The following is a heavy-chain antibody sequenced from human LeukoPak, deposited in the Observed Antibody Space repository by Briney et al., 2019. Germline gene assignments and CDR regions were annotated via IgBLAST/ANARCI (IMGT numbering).Heavy chain of an antibody. CDR3: AKDGGSGWPFDY. J-gene: IGHJ4*02. CDR1: GLTFSTSG. CDR2: IGPTGFDR. Sequence: GGSLRLSCTTSGLTFSTSGFNLLRQAPGKGLDWVASIGPTGFDRYHADSIKGRFTISRDNANNFLYLQMDSLRAEDTAVYYCAKDGGSGWPFDYWGQGTLVTVSS. D-gene: IGHD6-19*01. V-gene: IGHV3-21*06.